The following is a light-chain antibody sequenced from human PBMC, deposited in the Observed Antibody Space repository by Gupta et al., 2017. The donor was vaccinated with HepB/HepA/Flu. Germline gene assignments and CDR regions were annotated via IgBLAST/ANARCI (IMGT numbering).Light chain of an antibody. CDR1: QSISIW. CDR3: QQYNTYPLS. CDR2: EAS. Sequence: DIQMTQSPSTLSASVGDRVTITCRASQSISIWLAWYQQKPGKAPNVLVSEASTLESGVPSSFSGSGSGTEFTLTISSLQPDDFGTYYCQQYNTYPLSFGGGTKVEIK. J-gene: IGKJ4*01. V-gene: IGKV1-5*03.